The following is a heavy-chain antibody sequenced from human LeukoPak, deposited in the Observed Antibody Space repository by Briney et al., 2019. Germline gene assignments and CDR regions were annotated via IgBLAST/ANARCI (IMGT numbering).Heavy chain of an antibody. V-gene: IGHV3-53*01. CDR1: GFTVSSNY. Sequence: GGSLRLSCAASGFTVSSNYMSWVRQAPGKGLEWVSVIYSGGSTYYADSVKGRFTISRDNAKNSLYLQMNSLRAEDTAVYYCARLVSSSWFPKSGWFDPWGQGTLVTVSS. CDR2: IYSGGST. D-gene: IGHD6-13*01. J-gene: IGHJ5*02. CDR3: ARLVSSSWFPKSGWFDP.